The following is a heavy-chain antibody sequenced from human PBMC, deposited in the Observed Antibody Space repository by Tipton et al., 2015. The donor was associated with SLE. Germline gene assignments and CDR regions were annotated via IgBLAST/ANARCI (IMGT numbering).Heavy chain of an antibody. CDR1: GGSISSGGYY. J-gene: IGHJ6*02. D-gene: IGHD1-14*01. CDR2: IYYSGST. CDR3: ARDRTGYGMDV. V-gene: IGHV4-31*03. Sequence: TLSLTCTVSGGSISSGGYYWSWIRQHPGKGLEWIGYIYYSGSTYYNPSLKSRVTISVGTSKNQFSLKLSSVAAADTAIYYCARDRTGYGMDVWGQGTTVIVSS.